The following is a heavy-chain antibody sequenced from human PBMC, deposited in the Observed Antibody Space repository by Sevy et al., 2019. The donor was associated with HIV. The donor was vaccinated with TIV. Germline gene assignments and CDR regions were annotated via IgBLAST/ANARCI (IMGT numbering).Heavy chain of an antibody. Sequence: GGSLRRYCAASGFTFSSYAMSWVRQAPGKGLEWVSTISGSGGSTYYADSVKGRFTISRDNFKNTLYLQMNSLRAEDTAVYYCAILGTYYYDGSGYYYQVPSDYWGQGPLVTVSS. CDR3: AILGTYYYDGSGYYYQVPSDY. D-gene: IGHD3-22*01. CDR1: GFTFSSYA. J-gene: IGHJ4*02. CDR2: ISGSGGST. V-gene: IGHV3-23*01.